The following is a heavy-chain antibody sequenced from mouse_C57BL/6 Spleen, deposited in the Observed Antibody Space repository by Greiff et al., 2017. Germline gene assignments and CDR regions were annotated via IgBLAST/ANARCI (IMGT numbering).Heavy chain of an antibody. V-gene: IGHV1-82*01. Sequence: VQLQQSGPELVKPGASVKISCKASGYAFSSSWMNWVKQRPGKGLEGIGRIYPGDGDTNYNGKVKGKATLTEDKASSTAYMQLSSRTSEDSAVYFCARGGYYGNWYFDVWGTGTTVTVSS. CDR1: GYAFSSSW. CDR3: ARGGYYGNWYFDV. CDR2: IYPGDGDT. D-gene: IGHD1-1*01. J-gene: IGHJ1*03.